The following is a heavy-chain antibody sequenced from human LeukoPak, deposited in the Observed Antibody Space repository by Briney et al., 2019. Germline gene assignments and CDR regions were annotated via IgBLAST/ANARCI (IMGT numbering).Heavy chain of an antibody. Sequence: PSETLSLTCTVSGGSISNNYWSWIRQPPGKGLEWIGYIYYTGSTNYNPSLKSRVTISVDTSKNHFSLKLSSVTAADTAVYYCARESYGGGWYVYWGQGTLVTVSS. CDR3: ARESYGGGWYVY. D-gene: IGHD6-19*01. V-gene: IGHV4-59*01. CDR2: IYYTGST. J-gene: IGHJ4*02. CDR1: GGSISNNY.